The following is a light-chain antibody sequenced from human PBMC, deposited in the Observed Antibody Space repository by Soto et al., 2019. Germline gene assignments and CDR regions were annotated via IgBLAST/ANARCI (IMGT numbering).Light chain of an antibody. J-gene: IGKJ5*01. Sequence: EVVMTQSPGTLSVSPWERATLSCRASESVSRNLAWYQQKPGQAPRLLIYDASTRATGIPDRFSGGGSGTEFTLTISSLQSEDFVVYYCQQYNSWPPITFGQGTRLE. V-gene: IGKV3-15*01. CDR3: QQYNSWPPIT. CDR2: DAS. CDR1: ESVSRN.